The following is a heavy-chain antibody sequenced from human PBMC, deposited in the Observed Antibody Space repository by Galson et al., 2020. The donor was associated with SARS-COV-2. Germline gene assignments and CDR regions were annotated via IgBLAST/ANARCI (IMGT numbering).Heavy chain of an antibody. D-gene: IGHD5-18*01. CDR2: ISTSSSYT. V-gene: IGHV3-21*01. CDR3: ARDEGIRGYNYGRLYYGMDV. CDR1: GFTFSTYS. Sequence: GESLKISCAASGFTFSTYSMNWVRQAPGKGLEWVSPISTSSSYTYYVDSVKGRFSISRDNPKNSLYLQMNSLRAEDTAVYYCARDEGIRGYNYGRLYYGMDVWGQGTTVTVSS. J-gene: IGHJ6*02.